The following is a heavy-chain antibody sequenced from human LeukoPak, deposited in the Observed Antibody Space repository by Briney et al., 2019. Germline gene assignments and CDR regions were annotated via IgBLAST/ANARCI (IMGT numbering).Heavy chain of an antibody. CDR3: AKDSSMVRGVITDFYY. V-gene: IGHV3-23*01. CDR2: ISGSGGST. Sequence: GGSLRLSCAASGFTFSSYAMSWVRQAPGKGLEWVSAISGSGGSTYYADSVKGRFTISRDNSKNTLYLQMNSLRAEDTAVYYCAKDSSMVRGVITDFYYWGQGTLVTVSS. CDR1: GFTFSSYA. J-gene: IGHJ4*02. D-gene: IGHD3-10*01.